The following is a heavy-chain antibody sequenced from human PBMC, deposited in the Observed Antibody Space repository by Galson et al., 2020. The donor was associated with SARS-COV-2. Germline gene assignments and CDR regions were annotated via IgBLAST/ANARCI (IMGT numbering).Heavy chain of an antibody. CDR3: ARGHQGVVPYPVLGLGPFYSYYYRHV. Sequence: SGYSWTWIRQAPGKGLEWIGEINSGGDTNYSPSLSSRVTLSVDTSRNQFSLRLTSVSAADTALYFCARGHQGVVPYPVLGLGPFYSYYYRHVWAKGTTVTVSS. D-gene: IGHD3-16*01. CDR1: SGYS. V-gene: IGHV4-34*01. J-gene: IGHJ6*03. CDR2: INSGGDT.